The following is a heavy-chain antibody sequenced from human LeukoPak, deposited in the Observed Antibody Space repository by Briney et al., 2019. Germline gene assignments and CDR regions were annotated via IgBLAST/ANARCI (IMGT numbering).Heavy chain of an antibody. CDR2: IYDSGST. J-gene: IGHJ3*02. D-gene: IGHD2-15*01. Sequence: SETLSLTCTVSGASIRGGDYYWSWIRQPPGKGLEWIGYIYDSGSTYYNPSLKSRITISVDTSENRFSLKLSSVTATDTAVYYCARDCSGGSCYGAFDIWGQGTMVTVSS. CDR3: ARDCSGGSCYGAFDI. V-gene: IGHV4-30-4*01. CDR1: GASIRGGDYY.